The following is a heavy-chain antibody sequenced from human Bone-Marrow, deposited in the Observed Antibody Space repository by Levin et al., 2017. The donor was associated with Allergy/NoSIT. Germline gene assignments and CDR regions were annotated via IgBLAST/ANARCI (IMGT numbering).Heavy chain of an antibody. CDR3: AKDQTAAYNWGYFDY. J-gene: IGHJ4*02. CDR2: ISGSGGNT. Sequence: PGGSLRLSCATSGFPFRNYAMSWVRQAPGKGLEWVSAISGSGGNTDYADSAKGRFTITRENSMDTLYLQLNSLRADATAVYYCAKDQTAAYNWGYFDYWGQGALVTVSS. V-gene: IGHV3-23*01. CDR1: GFPFRNYA. D-gene: IGHD2-2*01.